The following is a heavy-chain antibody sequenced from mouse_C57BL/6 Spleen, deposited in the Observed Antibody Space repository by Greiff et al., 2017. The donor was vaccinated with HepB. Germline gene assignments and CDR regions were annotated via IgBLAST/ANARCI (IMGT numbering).Heavy chain of an antibody. CDR2: IDPETGGT. D-gene: IGHD4-1*01. Sequence: VKLMESGAELVRPGASVTLSCKASGYTFTDYEMHWVKQTPVHGLEWIGAIDPETGGTAYNQKFKGKAILTADKSSSTAYMELRSLTSEDSAVYYCTRSGLDWDGGGFDYWGQGTTLTVSS. CDR3: TRSGLDWDGGGFDY. J-gene: IGHJ2*01. V-gene: IGHV1-15*01. CDR1: GYTFTDYE.